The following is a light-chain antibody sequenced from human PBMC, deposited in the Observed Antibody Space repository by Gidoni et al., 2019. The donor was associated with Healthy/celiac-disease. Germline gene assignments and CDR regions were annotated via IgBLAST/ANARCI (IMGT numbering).Light chain of an antibody. CDR3: CSSWV. CDR2: EGS. Sequence: QSALTQPASVSGSPGQSITISCTGTSSDVGSYHLVSWYQQHPGKAPKLMIYEGSKRPSGVSNRFSGSKSGNTASLTISGLQAEDEADYYCCSSWVFGGGTKLTVL. V-gene: IGLV2-23*01. J-gene: IGLJ3*02. CDR1: SSDVGSYHL.